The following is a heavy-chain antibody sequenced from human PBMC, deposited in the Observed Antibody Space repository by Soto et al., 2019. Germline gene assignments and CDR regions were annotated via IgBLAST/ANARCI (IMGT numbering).Heavy chain of an antibody. V-gene: IGHV1-18*01. CDR2: IIPNNGNA. CDR1: GYTFTSYG. Sequence: GASVKVSCKASGYTFTSYGISWVRQAPGQGLEWMGWIIPNNGNANYAQKFQGRVTITTDESTSTAYMELSSLRSEDTAVYYCARDGILLWFGELLEQGYFDYWGQGTLVTVSS. CDR3: ARDGILLWFGELLEQGYFDY. J-gene: IGHJ4*02. D-gene: IGHD3-10*01.